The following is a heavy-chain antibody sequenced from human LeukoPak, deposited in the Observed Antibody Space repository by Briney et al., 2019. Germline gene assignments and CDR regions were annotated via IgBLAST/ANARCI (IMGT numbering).Heavy chain of an antibody. Sequence: PGGSLRLSCAASGFNFSNYAMSWVRQAPGKGLEWVAVISYDGSNKYYADSVKGRFTISRDNSKNTLYLQMNSLRAEDTAVYYCARALRYFDLWDAFDIWGQGTMVTVSS. CDR2: ISYDGSNK. J-gene: IGHJ3*02. CDR1: GFNFSNYA. V-gene: IGHV3-30-3*01. CDR3: ARALRYFDLWDAFDI. D-gene: IGHD3-9*01.